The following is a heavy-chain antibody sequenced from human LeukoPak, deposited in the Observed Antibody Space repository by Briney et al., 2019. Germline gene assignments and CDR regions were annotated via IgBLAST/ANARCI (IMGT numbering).Heavy chain of an antibody. J-gene: IGHJ4*02. D-gene: IGHD2-2*01. Sequence: PGGSLRLSCGASGFTFRSYAMSWVRQTPGRGVEWVAGVSPSGGRTIYADSAEGRFTISRDNSNDPVYLQLTSLRAEDCALFYCAKGRGVYCSSPACYYYDAWGQGTPVTVSS. CDR2: VSPSGGRT. CDR1: GFTFRSYA. V-gene: IGHV3-23*01. CDR3: AKGRGVYCSSPACYYYDA.